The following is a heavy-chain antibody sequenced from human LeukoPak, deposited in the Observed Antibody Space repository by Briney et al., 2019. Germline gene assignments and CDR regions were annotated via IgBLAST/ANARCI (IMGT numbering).Heavy chain of an antibody. CDR3: ARGISGPYYYDSSGYYYYYYYMDV. V-gene: IGHV4-61*02. Sequence: PSQTLSLTCTVSGGSISSGSYYWSWIRQPAGKGLEWIGRIYTSGSTNYNPSLKSRVTISVDTSKNQFSLKLSSVTAADTAVYYCARGISGPYYYDSSGYYYYYYYMDVWGKGTTVTISS. CDR1: GGSISSGSYY. D-gene: IGHD3-22*01. CDR2: IYTSGST. J-gene: IGHJ6*03.